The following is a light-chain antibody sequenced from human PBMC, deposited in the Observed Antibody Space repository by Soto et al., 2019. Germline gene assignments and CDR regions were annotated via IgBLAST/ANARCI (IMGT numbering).Light chain of an antibody. J-gene: IGKJ4*01. V-gene: IGKV3-11*01. CDR3: QQRGSWPFT. Sequence: EVMLTQSPATLSLSPGERATLSCRASQNINTFLAWYQQKPGQSPRLLIYDASNRATGIPPRFSGSGSGTDFTLTISSLESEDFAVYYCQQRGSWPFTFGGGTKVDIK. CDR2: DAS. CDR1: QNINTF.